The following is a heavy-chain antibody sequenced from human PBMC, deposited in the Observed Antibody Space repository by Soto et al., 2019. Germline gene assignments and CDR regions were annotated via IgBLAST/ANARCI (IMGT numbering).Heavy chain of an antibody. CDR1: GYTFTSYY. Sequence: ASVKVSCKASGYTFTSYYMHWVRQAPGQGLEWMGIINPSGGSTSYAQKFQGRVTMTRDTSTSTVYMELSSLRSEDTAVYYCARVSGYDSSGYYGSEYFQHWGQGTLVTVSS. CDR2: INPSGGST. J-gene: IGHJ1*01. D-gene: IGHD3-22*01. CDR3: ARVSGYDSSGYYGSEYFQH. V-gene: IGHV1-46*01.